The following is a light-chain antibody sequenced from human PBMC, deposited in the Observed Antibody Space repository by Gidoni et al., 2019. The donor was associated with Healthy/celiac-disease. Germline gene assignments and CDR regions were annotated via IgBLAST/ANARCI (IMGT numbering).Light chain of an antibody. CDR2: DAS. CDR3: QQYDNLPIT. CDR1: QDISNY. V-gene: IGKV1-33*01. Sequence: IHMTQSPSSLSASVGDRVTITCQASQDISNYLNWYQQKPGKAPKLLIYDASNLETGVPSRFSGSGSGTDFTLTISSMQTEDIATYYCQQYDNLPITFGPGTKVDIK. J-gene: IGKJ3*01.